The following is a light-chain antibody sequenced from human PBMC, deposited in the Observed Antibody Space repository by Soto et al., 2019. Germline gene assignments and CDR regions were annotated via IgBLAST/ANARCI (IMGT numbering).Light chain of an antibody. CDR3: QQYNSYRA. V-gene: IGKV1-8*01. CDR2: AAS. J-gene: IGKJ1*01. Sequence: AIRMTQSPSSFSASTGDRVTITCRASQGISSYLAWYQQKPGKAPKLLIYAASTLQSGVPSRFSGSGSGTEFTLTISSLQPDDSATYYCQQYNSYRAFGQGTKVDIK. CDR1: QGISSY.